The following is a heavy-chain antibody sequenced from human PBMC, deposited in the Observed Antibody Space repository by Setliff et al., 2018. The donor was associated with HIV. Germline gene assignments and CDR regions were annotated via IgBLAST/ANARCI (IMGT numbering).Heavy chain of an antibody. J-gene: IGHJ5*02. D-gene: IGHD2-15*01. Sequence: PGGSLRLSCAASGFSVSDDWMSWVRQTPGKRLEWVGRIKSIISGGTTDYAAPVKDRFTISRDDSKNMVYLQMNSLKTEDTAVYYCSTEYCSGAICSESWGQGTLVTVSS. CDR2: IKSIISGGTT. CDR3: STEYCSGAICSES. V-gene: IGHV3-15*01. CDR1: GFSVSDDW.